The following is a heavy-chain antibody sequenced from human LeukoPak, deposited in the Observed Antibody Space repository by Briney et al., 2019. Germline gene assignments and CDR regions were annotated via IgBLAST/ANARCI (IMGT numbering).Heavy chain of an antibody. D-gene: IGHD3-22*01. CDR1: GFTFSSYS. J-gene: IGHJ4*02. CDR2: ISSSSSTI. V-gene: IGHV3-48*01. Sequence: GGSLRLSCAASGFTFSSYSMNWVRQAPGKGLEWVSYISSSSSTIYYADSVKGRFTISRDNSKNTLYLQMNSLRAEDTAVYYCARAGFSGLRGYLDYWGQGTLVTVSS. CDR3: ARAGFSGLRGYLDY.